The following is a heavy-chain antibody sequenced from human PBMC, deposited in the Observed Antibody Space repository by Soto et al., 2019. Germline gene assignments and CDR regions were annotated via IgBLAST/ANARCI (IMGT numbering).Heavy chain of an antibody. D-gene: IGHD6-19*01. CDR1: GFTFSSYG. V-gene: IGHV3-30*18. Sequence: GDSLRLSCAASGFTFSSYGMHWVRQAPGKGLEWVAVISYDGSNKYYADSVKGRFTISRDNSKNTLYLQMNSLRAEDTAVYYCAKAMGPRFSSGWYGGDYW. J-gene: IGHJ4*01. CDR2: ISYDGSNK. CDR3: AKAMGPRFSSGWYGGDY.